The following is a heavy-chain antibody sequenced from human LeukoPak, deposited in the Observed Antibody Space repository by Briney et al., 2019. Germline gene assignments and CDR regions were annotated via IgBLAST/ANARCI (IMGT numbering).Heavy chain of an antibody. D-gene: IGHD3-22*01. CDR3: TRGSIAYYYMDV. J-gene: IGHJ6*03. Sequence: SETLSLTCSVSGYSISSAYYWGWIRQPPGKGLEWIGTMYHSGSTHYNPSLKSRVTISVDTSKNQFSLKLSSVTAADTAVYYCTRGSIAYYYMDVWGKGTTVTISS. CDR1: GYSISSAYY. CDR2: MYHSGST. V-gene: IGHV4-38-2*02.